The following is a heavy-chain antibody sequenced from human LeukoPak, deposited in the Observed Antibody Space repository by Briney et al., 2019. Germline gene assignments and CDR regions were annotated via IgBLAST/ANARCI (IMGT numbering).Heavy chain of an antibody. CDR1: GFTFSSYW. CDR2: IKQDGSEK. V-gene: IGHV3-7*01. D-gene: IGHD1-26*01. Sequence: GGSLRLSCAASGFTFSSYWMSWVRQAPGKGLEWVANIKQDGSEKYYVDSVKGRFTISRDNAKNSLYLQMNSLRAEDTAVYYCARAFSDSGSYYYYYYYMDVWGKGTTVTISS. CDR3: ARAFSDSGSYYYYYYYMDV. J-gene: IGHJ6*03.